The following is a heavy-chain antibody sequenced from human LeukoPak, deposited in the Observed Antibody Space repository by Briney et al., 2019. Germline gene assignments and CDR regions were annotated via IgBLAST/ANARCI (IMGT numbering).Heavy chain of an antibody. J-gene: IGHJ3*02. CDR3: ARGHWNDVGAFDI. D-gene: IGHD1-1*01. CDR2: IYTSGTS. Sequence: PSETLSLTCTVSGASIGLYYWIWIRQPAGKGLEWIGRIYTSGTSNYSPSLKSRVTMSLDLSKNQLSLKLNSVTAADTAVYYCARGHWNDVGAFDIWGQGTMVTVSS. V-gene: IGHV4-4*07. CDR1: GASIGLYY.